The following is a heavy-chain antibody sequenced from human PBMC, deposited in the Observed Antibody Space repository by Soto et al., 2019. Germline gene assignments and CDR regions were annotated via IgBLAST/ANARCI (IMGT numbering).Heavy chain of an antibody. V-gene: IGHV1-69*12. Sequence: QVQLVQSGAEVKKPGSSVKVSCKASGGTFRTESIKWVRQAPGRGLEWMGGIIPVFGTSDYAQKFQGRVKITADESTTSDYMQLSRLKSDDTAVYYCARGHEFGGNSDALDIWGQGTMVTVSS. CDR3: ARGHEFGGNSDALDI. CDR2: IIPVFGTS. D-gene: IGHD2-21*01. CDR1: GGTFRTES. J-gene: IGHJ3*02.